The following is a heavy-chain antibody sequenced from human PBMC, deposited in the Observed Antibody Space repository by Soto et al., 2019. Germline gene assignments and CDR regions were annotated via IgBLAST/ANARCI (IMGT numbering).Heavy chain of an antibody. Sequence: QVQLVESGGGVVQPGRSLRLSCAASGFTFSSYAMHWVRQAPGKGLEWVAVISYDGSNKYYADSVKGRFTISRDNSENTLYLQMNSLRAEDTAVYYCAPGGYSYGLDYWGQGTLVTVSS. CDR3: APGGYSYGLDY. D-gene: IGHD5-18*01. CDR2: ISYDGSNK. J-gene: IGHJ4*02. CDR1: GFTFSSYA. V-gene: IGHV3-30-3*01.